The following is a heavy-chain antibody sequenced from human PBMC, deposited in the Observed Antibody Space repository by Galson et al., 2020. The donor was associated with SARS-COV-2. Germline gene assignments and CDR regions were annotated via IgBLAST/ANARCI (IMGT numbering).Heavy chain of an antibody. V-gene: IGHV6-1*01. Sequence: SETLSLTCAISGDSVSSDGVAWNWIRQSPSRGLEWLGTTYYSSKWYNDYTVSVRSRITINPDTSKNQFSLQLNSVSPEDTAVYYCARGANRARDAWGQRSLVAVAS. CDR1: GDSVSSDGVA. CDR3: ARGANRARDA. CDR2: TYYSSKWYN. J-gene: IGHJ5*02.